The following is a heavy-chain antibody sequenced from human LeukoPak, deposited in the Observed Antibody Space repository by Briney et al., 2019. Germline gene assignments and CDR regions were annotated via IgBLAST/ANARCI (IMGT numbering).Heavy chain of an antibody. CDR3: AREDAMVRGVIPRQHWFDP. CDR2: VYHSGNT. D-gene: IGHD3-10*01. J-gene: IGHJ5*02. CDR1: GYFISSGYY. V-gene: IGHV4-38-2*02. Sequence: SETLSLTCTVSGYFISSGYYWGWIRQPPGKGLEWIGSVYHSGNTYYNPSLKTRVIISVDTSKNQFFLKLNSVTAADTAVYYCAREDAMVRGVIPRQHWFDPWGQGTLVTVSS.